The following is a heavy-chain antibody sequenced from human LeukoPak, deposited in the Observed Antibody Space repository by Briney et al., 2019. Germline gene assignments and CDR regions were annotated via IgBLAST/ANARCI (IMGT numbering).Heavy chain of an antibody. CDR2: ISAYNGNT. V-gene: IGHV1-18*01. J-gene: IGHJ4*02. D-gene: IGHD3-10*01. Sequence: ASVKVSCKASDYTFTTYGVSWVRQTPGQGLEWMGWISAYNGNTNYAQNLQGRVTMTTDTSTTTAYMELRSLRSDDTAIYYCARDGTSGGYFDYWGQGTLVTVSS. CDR1: DYTFTTYG. CDR3: ARDGTSGGYFDY.